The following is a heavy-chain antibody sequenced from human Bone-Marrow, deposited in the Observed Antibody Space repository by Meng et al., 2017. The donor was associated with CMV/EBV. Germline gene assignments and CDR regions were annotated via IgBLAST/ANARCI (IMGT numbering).Heavy chain of an antibody. CDR2: INPNSGGT. CDR1: GYY. CDR3: ARARGPTVTTSRLKGSNWFDP. V-gene: IGHV1-2*02. J-gene: IGHJ5*02. Sequence: GYYMNGVRQAPGQGLERMGWINPNSGGTNYAQKFQGRVTMTRDTSISTAYMELSRLRSDDTAVYYCARARGPTVTTSRLKGSNWFDPWGQGTLVTVSS. D-gene: IGHD4-11*01.